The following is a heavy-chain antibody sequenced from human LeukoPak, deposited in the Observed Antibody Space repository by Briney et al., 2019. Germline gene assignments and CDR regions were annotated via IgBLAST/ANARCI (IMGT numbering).Heavy chain of an antibody. CDR2: INHSGST. CDR1: GGSSSGYY. D-gene: IGHD2-2*01. V-gene: IGHV4-34*01. J-gene: IGHJ5*02. Sequence: SETLSLTCAVYGGSSSGYYWSWIRQPPGKGLEWIGEINHSGSTNYNPSLKSRVTISVDTSKNQFSLKLSSVTAADTAVYYCARRRWCSSTSCYGAYNWFDPWGQRTLVTVSS. CDR3: ARRRWCSSTSCYGAYNWFDP.